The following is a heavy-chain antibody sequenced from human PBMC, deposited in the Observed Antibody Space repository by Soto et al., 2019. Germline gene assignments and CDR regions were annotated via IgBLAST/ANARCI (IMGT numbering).Heavy chain of an antibody. V-gene: IGHV3-30-3*01. Sequence: PGGSLRLSCAASGFTFSSYAMHWVRQAPGKGLEWVTVISYDGSNKYYADSVKGRFTISRDNSKNTLYLQMNSLRAEDTAVYSCARGYYYGSGSYFISSLAPFDYWGQGTVVTVSS. D-gene: IGHD3-10*01. CDR1: GFTFSSYA. CDR3: ARGYYYGSGSYFISSLAPFDY. CDR2: ISYDGSNK. J-gene: IGHJ4*02.